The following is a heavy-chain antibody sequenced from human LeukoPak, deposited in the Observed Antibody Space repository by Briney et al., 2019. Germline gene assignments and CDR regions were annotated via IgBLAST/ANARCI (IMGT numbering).Heavy chain of an antibody. CDR1: GDSLSELS. V-gene: IGHV1-24*01. CDR2: FDPEEAKM. J-gene: IGHJ4*02. Sequence: ASVTVSCKVSGDSLSELSIQWVRQAPGKGLECMGGFDPEEAKMVYAQNFQGRVTMTEDTSTQTAYMELSGLTSADTAVYYCTTRSGDFWSGFVNWGQGTLVTVSS. D-gene: IGHD3-3*01. CDR3: TTRSGDFWSGFVN.